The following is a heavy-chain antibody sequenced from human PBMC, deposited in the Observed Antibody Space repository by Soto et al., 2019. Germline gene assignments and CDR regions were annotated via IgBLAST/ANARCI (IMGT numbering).Heavy chain of an antibody. CDR3: TRGPPRVQWFDP. J-gene: IGHJ5*02. CDR2: IYFTGST. V-gene: IGHV4-61*01. Sequence: XETLSLTCTVSGGAVSSGTYYWSWTRQPPGKGLEWIGHIYFTGSTNYNPSLKSRVTMSLDTSRNQFSLKLSSVTAADTAVYYCTRGPPRVQWFDPWGLGTLVTVSS. CDR1: GGAVSSGTYY.